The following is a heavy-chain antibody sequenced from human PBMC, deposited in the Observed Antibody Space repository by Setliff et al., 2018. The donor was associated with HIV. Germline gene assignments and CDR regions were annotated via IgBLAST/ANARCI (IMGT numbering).Heavy chain of an antibody. J-gene: IGHJ6*03. CDR1: GFSFSSYT. CDR3: ASMRPDDYYYYMDA. V-gene: IGHV3-21*04. CDR2: ITSGSTYI. Sequence: PGGSLRLSCVASGFSFSSYTMHWVRQAPGKGLEWVSSITSGSTYIYYSDSVKGRFAISRDNAKNSLYLQMNSLRVDDTAIYYCASMRPDDYYYYMDAWGKGTTVTVSS.